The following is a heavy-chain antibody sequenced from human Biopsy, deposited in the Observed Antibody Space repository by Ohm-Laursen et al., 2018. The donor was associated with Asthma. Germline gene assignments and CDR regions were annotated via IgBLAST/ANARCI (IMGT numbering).Heavy chain of an antibody. Sequence: SDTLSLTCDVYHGSFSGFFWTWIRQSPGKGLEWIGETNERGVTNNNPSLKSRVIISIDTYWNRVSLKLTSVTAADTAVYYCARGPELDVWGQGTTVTVSS. J-gene: IGHJ6*02. V-gene: IGHV4-34*01. CDR2: TNERGVT. CDR3: ARGPELDV. CDR1: HGSFSGFF.